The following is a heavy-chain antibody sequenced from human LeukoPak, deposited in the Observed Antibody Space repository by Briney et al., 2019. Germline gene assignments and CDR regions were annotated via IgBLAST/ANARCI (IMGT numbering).Heavy chain of an antibody. Sequence: ASVTVSCKASGYTFTNYGFSWVRQAPGQGLEWMGWISGFNGNTNYGQKVQGRVTMTTDTSSITAYMELRSLRSDDTAVYYCARMVRGVPYYYGMDVWGQGTTVTVSS. CDR2: ISGFNGNT. CDR3: ARMVRGVPYYYGMDV. D-gene: IGHD3-10*01. V-gene: IGHV1-18*01. J-gene: IGHJ6*02. CDR1: GYTFTNYG.